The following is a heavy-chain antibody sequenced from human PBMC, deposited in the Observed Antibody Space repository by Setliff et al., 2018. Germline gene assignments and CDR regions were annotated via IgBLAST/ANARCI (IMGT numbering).Heavy chain of an antibody. V-gene: IGHV4-38-2*01. D-gene: IGHD3-22*01. J-gene: IGHJ4*02. CDR3: ARQLCSSGYCYATTFDY. CDR2: IYRSGST. CDR1: GYSISSGYY. Sequence: LSLTCAVSGYSISSGYYWGWIRQAPGKGLEWIASIYRSGSTYYNPSLKSRVTISVDTSKNQFPLKLSSVTASGTAVYYCARQLCSSGYCYATTFDYWGQGTLVTVSS.